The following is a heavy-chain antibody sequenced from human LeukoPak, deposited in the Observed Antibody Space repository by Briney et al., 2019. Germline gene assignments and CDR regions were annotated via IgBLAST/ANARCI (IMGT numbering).Heavy chain of an antibody. Sequence: SETLSLTCAVYGGSFSGYYWSWIRQPPGKGLEWIGEINHSGSTNYNPSLKNRVTISVDTSKNQFSLKLSSVTAADTAVYYCARGGYCSGGSCHYNWFDPWGQGTLVTVSS. CDR3: ARGGYCSGGSCHYNWFDP. D-gene: IGHD2-15*01. CDR1: GGSFSGYY. J-gene: IGHJ5*02. CDR2: INHSGST. V-gene: IGHV4-34*01.